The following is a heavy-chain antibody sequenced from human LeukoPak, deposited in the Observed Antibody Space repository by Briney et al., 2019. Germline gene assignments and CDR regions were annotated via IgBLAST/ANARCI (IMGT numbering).Heavy chain of an antibody. CDR1: GFTFSSYA. Sequence: GGSLRLSCAASGFTFSSYAMSWVRQAPGKGLEWVSAISGSGGSTYYADSVKGRFTISRDNSKNTLYLQMNSLRAEDTAVYYCAKDGDVQGLYYLDYWGQGTLVTVSS. CDR3: AKDGDVQGLYYLDY. J-gene: IGHJ4*02. D-gene: IGHD2-8*02. CDR2: ISGSGGST. V-gene: IGHV3-23*01.